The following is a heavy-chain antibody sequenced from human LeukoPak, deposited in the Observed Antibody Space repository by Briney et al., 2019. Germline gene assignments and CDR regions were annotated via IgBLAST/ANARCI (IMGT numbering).Heavy chain of an antibody. J-gene: IGHJ4*02. CDR1: GGSISSYY. D-gene: IGHD4-23*01. CDR2: IYYSGST. V-gene: IGHV4-59*01. Sequence: PSETLSLTCTVSGGSISSYYWSWIRQPPGKGLEWIGYIYYSGSTNYSPSLKSRVTISVDTSKNQFSLKLSPVTAADTAVYYCARVGVDYSGNIIKYFFDYWGQGTLVTVSS. CDR3: ARVGVDYSGNIIKYFFDY.